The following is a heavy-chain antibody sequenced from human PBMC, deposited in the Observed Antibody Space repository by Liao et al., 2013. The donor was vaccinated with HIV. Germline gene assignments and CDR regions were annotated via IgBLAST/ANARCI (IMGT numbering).Heavy chain of an antibody. J-gene: IGHJ4*02. V-gene: IGHV4-34*01. D-gene: IGHD1-14*01. CDR3: ARGGGTGDFDS. CDR1: GGSFSTYY. Sequence: VQVQQWGAGLLKPSETLSLTCAVYGGSFSTYYWSWIRQSPGKGLEWIGEINHSGSTNYDPSLKSRVSISVDPSKNQFSLKLSSVTAADTAVYYCARGGGTGDFDSWGQGTQVTVSS. CDR2: INHSGST.